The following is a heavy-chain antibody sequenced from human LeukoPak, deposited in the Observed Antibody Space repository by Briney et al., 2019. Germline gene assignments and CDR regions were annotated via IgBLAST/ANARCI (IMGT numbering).Heavy chain of an antibody. CDR2: ISSSGSTI. D-gene: IGHD4-17*01. CDR1: GLTFSSYE. CDR3: ARDEKGDYDY. Sequence: PGGSLRLSCAASGLTFSSYEMDWVRQAPGKGLEWVSYISSSGSTIYYADSVKGRFTISRGNAKNSLYLQMNSLRAEDTAVYYCARDEKGDYDYWGQGTLVTVSS. J-gene: IGHJ4*02. V-gene: IGHV3-48*03.